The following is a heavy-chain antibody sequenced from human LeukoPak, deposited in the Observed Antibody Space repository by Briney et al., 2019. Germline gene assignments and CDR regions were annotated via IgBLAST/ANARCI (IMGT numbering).Heavy chain of an antibody. Sequence: ASVTVSFTTSGYPFTTYEINWVRQAAGQGIEWMGWVHPNSGNTAYAQKFQGRVTMTRNTSISTDYMELSSLRSDGTAVYFCARGPRNDPWGQGTLVTVSS. V-gene: IGHV1-8*01. CDR2: VHPNSGNT. D-gene: IGHD1-14*01. J-gene: IGHJ5*02. CDR1: GYPFTTYE. CDR3: ARGPRNDP.